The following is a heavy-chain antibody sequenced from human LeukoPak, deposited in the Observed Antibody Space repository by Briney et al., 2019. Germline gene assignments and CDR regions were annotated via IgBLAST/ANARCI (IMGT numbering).Heavy chain of an antibody. J-gene: IGHJ6*03. D-gene: IGHD3-10*01. V-gene: IGHV3-23*01. Sequence: PGGSLRLSCVVSGFTFSSYAMSWVRQAPGKGLEWVSDISGSGHDTYYADSVKGRFTISRDNSKNTLYLQINSLRAEDTAVYYCATLWIGDLYYYYMDVWGKGTTVTVSS. CDR2: ISGSGHDT. CDR1: GFTFSSYA. CDR3: ATLWIGDLYYYYMDV.